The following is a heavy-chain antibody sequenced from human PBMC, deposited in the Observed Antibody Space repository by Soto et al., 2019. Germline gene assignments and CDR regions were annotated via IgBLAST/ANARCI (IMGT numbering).Heavy chain of an antibody. CDR3: ARGGLDAFDI. CDR2: IWYDGSNK. V-gene: IGHV3-33*01. J-gene: IGHJ3*02. Sequence: QVQLVESGGGVVQPGRSLRLSCAASGFTFSSYGMHWVRQAPGKGLEWVAVIWYDGSNKYYADSVKGRITISRDNSKNTLYLQMNSLRAEDTAVYYCARGGLDAFDIWGQGTMVTVSS. D-gene: IGHD3-16*01. CDR1: GFTFSSYG.